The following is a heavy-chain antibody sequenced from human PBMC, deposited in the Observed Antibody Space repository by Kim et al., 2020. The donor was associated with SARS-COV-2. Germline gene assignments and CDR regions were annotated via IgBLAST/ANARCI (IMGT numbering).Heavy chain of an antibody. J-gene: IGHJ4*02. CDR2: ISNNGGST. CDR1: GFTFSSYA. Sequence: GGSLRLSCSASGFTFSSYAMHWVRQAPGKGLEYVSTISNNGGSTYYADSVKGRFTISRDNSKNTLYLQMSSLRSEDTALYYCVNLYSSYWGQGTLVTVYS. V-gene: IGHV3-64D*09. D-gene: IGHD6-19*01. CDR3: VNLYSSY.